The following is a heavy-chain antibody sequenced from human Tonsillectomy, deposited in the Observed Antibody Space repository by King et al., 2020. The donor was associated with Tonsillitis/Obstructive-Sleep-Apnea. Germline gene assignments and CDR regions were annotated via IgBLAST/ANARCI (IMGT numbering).Heavy chain of an antibody. CDR1: GFTFSNYY. J-gene: IGHJ6*03. V-gene: IGHV3-11*01. D-gene: IGHD2-2*01. Sequence: QLVQSGGGLVKPGGSLRLSCAASGFTFSNYYMSWIRQAPGKGLEWVSYISDTGSTIKYADSVKGRFTISRDNAKNSLYLQMNSLRAEDTAVYYCARDPYCSSTSCYDYYFYMDVWGKGTTVTVSS. CDR3: ARDPYCSSTSCYDYYFYMDV. CDR2: ISDTGSTI.